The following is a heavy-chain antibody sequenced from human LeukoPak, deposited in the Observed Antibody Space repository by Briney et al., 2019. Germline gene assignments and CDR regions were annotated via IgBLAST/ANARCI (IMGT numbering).Heavy chain of an antibody. V-gene: IGHV3-23*01. D-gene: IGHD1-7*01. J-gene: IGHJ4*02. Sequence: PGGSLRLSCAPSGFSFSVYPMPGARRAPGRGLEWGSSIDNSGYNTFYADSVKGRFTISRDSSKNALYLRMSGLRAEDTAVYYCATLSLGGTTDWGQGTLVTVSS. CDR1: GFSFSVYP. CDR3: ATLSLGGTTD. CDR2: IDNSGYNT.